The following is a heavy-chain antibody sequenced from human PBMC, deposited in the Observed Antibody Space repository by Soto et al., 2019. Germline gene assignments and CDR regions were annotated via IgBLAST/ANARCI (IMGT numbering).Heavy chain of an antibody. CDR3: ASNIDILTAPSDY. V-gene: IGHV1-69*01. D-gene: IGHD3-9*01. Sequence: QVQLVQSGAEVKKPGSSVKVSCKASGGTFSSYAISWVRQAPGQGLEWMGGIIPIFGTANYAQKFQGRVTITAEESTSTAYMKLSSLRSEDTAVYYCASNIDILTAPSDYWGQGTLVTVSS. J-gene: IGHJ4*02. CDR2: IIPIFGTA. CDR1: GGTFSSYA.